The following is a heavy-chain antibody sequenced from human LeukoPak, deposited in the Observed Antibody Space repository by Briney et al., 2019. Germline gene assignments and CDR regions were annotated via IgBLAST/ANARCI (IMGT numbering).Heavy chain of an antibody. CDR3: ASMATGYCSSTSCGDWYFDL. CDR2: IYHSGST. CDR1: GGSISSGGYS. Sequence: TSSETLSLTCAVSGGSISSGGYSWSWIRQPPGKGLEWIGYIYHSGSTYYNPSLKSRVTISVDRSKNQFSLKLSSVTAADTALYYCASMATGYCSSTSCGDWYFDLWGRGTLVTVSS. J-gene: IGHJ2*01. D-gene: IGHD2-2*03. V-gene: IGHV4-30-2*01.